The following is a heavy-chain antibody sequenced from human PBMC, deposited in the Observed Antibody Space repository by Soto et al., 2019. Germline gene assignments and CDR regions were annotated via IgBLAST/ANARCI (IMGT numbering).Heavy chain of an antibody. V-gene: IGHV4-4*02. CDR2: IYHSGNT. CDR3: ARDIGTPSWYVRACDI. J-gene: IGHJ3*02. D-gene: IGHD6-13*01. CDR1: GVSISSDNW. Sequence: QVQLQESGPGLVKPSGTLSLTCAVSGVSISSDNWWSWVRQPPGKGLEWIGEIYHSGNTNYNPSLKSRVTISVDKSKNQFSLKLSSVTAADTAVYYCARDIGTPSWYVRACDIWGQGTMVTVSS.